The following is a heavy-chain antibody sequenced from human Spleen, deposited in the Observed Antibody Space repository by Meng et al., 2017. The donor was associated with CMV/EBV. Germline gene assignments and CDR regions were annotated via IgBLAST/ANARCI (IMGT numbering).Heavy chain of an antibody. V-gene: IGHV3-21*01. CDR1: GFTFSSYS. D-gene: IGHD5-12*01. J-gene: IGHJ4*02. CDR2: ISSSSSYI. CDR3: ARDLGYSAYLVSYFDN. Sequence: GESLKISCAASGFTFSSYSMNWVRQAPGKGLEWVSSISSSSSYIYYADSVKGRFTISRDNAKNSLYLQMNSLRAEDTAVYYCARDLGYSAYLVSYFDNWGQGTLVTVSS.